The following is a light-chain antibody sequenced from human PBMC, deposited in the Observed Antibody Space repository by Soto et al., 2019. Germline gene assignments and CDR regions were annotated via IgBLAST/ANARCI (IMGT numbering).Light chain of an antibody. CDR2: ADS. V-gene: IGKV3-11*01. J-gene: IGKJ5*01. CDR3: QQRYNWPIT. Sequence: EIVLTHSPATLSLSPCETATLSARASQSVSGYIGWYQQKPGQAPRLLIYADSNRATGIPARFSGSGSGTDFTLTISSLEPEDFSVYYCQQRYNWPITFGQGTRLEIK. CDR1: QSVSGY.